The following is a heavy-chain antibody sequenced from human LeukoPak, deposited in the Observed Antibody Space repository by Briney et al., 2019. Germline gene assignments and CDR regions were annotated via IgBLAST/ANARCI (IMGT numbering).Heavy chain of an antibody. V-gene: IGHV3-49*03. CDR3: SRSSGYSRASFDY. CDR2: IKRKAFGGTT. Sequence: GESLRLSCAASGFTFGDYVMSWFRQAPGKGLEWVGFIKRKAFGGTTEYAASVRGRFTISRDDSKNFAYLQVNSLKAEDKAVYYCSRSSGYSRASFDYWGQGTLVTVSS. J-gene: IGHJ4*02. CDR1: GFTFGDYV. D-gene: IGHD3-22*01.